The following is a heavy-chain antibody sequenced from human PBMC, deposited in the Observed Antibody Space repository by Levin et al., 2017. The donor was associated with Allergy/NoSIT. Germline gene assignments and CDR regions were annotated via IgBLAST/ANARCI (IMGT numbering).Heavy chain of an antibody. CDR1: GFTFSSYG. J-gene: IGHJ4*02. D-gene: IGHD6-13*01. V-gene: IGHV3-33*01. CDR2: IWYDGSNK. CDR3: ARDVAAAGIDY. Sequence: AGGSLRLSCAASGFTFSSYGMHWVRQAPGKGLEWVAVIWYDGSNKYYADSVKGRFTISRDNSKNTLYLQMNSLRAEDTAVYYCARDVAAAGIDYWGQGTLVTVSS.